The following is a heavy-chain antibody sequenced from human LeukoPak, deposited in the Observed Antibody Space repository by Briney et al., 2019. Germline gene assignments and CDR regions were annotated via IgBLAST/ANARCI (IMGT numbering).Heavy chain of an antibody. V-gene: IGHV4-59*01. Sequence: SETLSLTCTVSGGSISNYYWSWIRQPPGKGLEWIGYIFYTGTTNYNFSLKSRLTISVDTSENQFSLRLTSVTAADTAVYYCARGWGYFDYWGQGTLVTVFS. CDR2: IFYTGTT. CDR3: ARGWGYFDY. J-gene: IGHJ4*02. D-gene: IGHD6-19*01. CDR1: GGSISNYY.